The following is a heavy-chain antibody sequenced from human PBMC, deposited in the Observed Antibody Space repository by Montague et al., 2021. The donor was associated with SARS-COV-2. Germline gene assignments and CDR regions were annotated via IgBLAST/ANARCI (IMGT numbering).Heavy chain of an antibody. CDR3: ARSGVGIFDFSCFDS. CDR1: GFSISSGYC. V-gene: IGHV4-38-2*02. D-gene: IGHD3-3*01. J-gene: IGHJ4*02. CDR2: RYQNGAT. Sequence: SETLSLTCSVSGFSISSGYCWGWIRQTPGKGLEWIGSRYQNGATYYSPSLKRPVTILLDTSKNQFSLSLTSVTAADTAAYYCARSGVGIFDFSCFDSWGQGSMVIVSS.